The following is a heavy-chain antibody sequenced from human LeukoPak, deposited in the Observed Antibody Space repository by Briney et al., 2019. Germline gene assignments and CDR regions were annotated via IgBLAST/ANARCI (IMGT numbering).Heavy chain of an antibody. J-gene: IGHJ6*03. CDR3: ARRDTSHYYYYMDV. Sequence: PGGSLRLSCAASGFTCSSYVMSWVRQAPGKGLEWVSGISGSGGSTYYADSVKGRFTISRDNAKNSLYLQMNSLRAEDTAVYYCARRDTSHYYYYMDVWGKGTTVTISS. D-gene: IGHD5-24*01. CDR2: ISGSGGST. V-gene: IGHV3-23*01. CDR1: GFTCSSYV.